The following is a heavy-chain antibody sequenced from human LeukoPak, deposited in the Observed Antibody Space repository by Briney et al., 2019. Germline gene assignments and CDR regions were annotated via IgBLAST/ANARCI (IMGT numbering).Heavy chain of an antibody. Sequence: PGGSLRLSCVASGFTFSSYSFNWVRQAPGKGLEWVSYISVGGRIMSYADSVRGRFTISKDNAKNTVYLQMNNLRTEDTAVYYCVSFYETNWGRGTLVTVSS. CDR1: GFTFSSYS. J-gene: IGHJ4*02. D-gene: IGHD2-2*01. V-gene: IGHV3-48*04. CDR2: ISVGGRIM. CDR3: VSFYETN.